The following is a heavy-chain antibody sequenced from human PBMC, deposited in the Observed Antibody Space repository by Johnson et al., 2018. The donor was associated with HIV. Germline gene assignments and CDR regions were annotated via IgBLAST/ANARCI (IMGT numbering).Heavy chain of an antibody. D-gene: IGHD2/OR15-2a*01. CDR1: GFTFDDYA. V-gene: IGHV3-9*01. Sequence: VQLVESVGGSVQPGRSLRLSCAASGFTFDDYAMHWVRQAPGQGLEWVSGISWNSGSIGHADSVKGRFTISRDNAKNSLHLQMSSLRAEDTPVYYCAKSLFSISWPYDAFDIWGQGTMVTVSS. J-gene: IGHJ3*02. CDR2: ISWNSGSI. CDR3: AKSLFSISWPYDAFDI.